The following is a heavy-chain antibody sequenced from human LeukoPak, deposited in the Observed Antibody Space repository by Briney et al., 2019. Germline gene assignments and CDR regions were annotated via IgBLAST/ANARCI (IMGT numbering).Heavy chain of an antibody. CDR3: ARGLMDYFYGLGV. J-gene: IGHJ6*02. CDR1: GFIFSNYA. V-gene: IGHV3-33*01. CDR2: IWHDGRNK. D-gene: IGHD3-10*01. Sequence: PGGSLRLSCAASGFIFSNYAMHWVRQAPGKGLEWVAVIWHDGRNKYYADSVKGRFTISRDNSKDTLYLQMNSLSPDDTAVYYCARGLMDYFYGLGVWGQGTSVTVSS.